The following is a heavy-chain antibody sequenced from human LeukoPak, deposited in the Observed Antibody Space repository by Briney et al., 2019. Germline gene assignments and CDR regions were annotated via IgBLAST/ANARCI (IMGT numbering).Heavy chain of an antibody. V-gene: IGHV3-23*01. CDR3: AKDQDSSGYYWQEYYFDY. CDR2: ISGSGGST. J-gene: IGHJ4*02. Sequence: GGSLRLSCAASGFTFTDAWMSWVRQAPGKGLEWVSAISGSGGSTYYADSVKGRFTISRDNSKNTLYLQMNSLRAEDTAVYYCAKDQDSSGYYWQEYYFDYWGQGTLVTVSS. CDR1: GFTFTDAW. D-gene: IGHD3-22*01.